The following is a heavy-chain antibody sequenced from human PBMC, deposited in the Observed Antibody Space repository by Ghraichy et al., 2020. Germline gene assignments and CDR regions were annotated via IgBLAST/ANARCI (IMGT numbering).Heavy chain of an antibody. Sequence: RQAPGKVLVWVSHIFGDESSSKYAESVKGRFTIAKENAKNMLYLQMNSLRVEDTGVYYCARDHYGSGTYFDSWGQGTMVTVSA. CDR2: IFGDESSS. D-gene: IGHD3-10*01. J-gene: IGHJ5*01. CDR3: ARDHYGSGTYFDS. V-gene: IGHV3-74*03.